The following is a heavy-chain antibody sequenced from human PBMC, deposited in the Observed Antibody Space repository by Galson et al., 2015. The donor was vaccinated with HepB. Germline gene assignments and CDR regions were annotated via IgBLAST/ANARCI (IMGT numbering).Heavy chain of an antibody. Sequence: SLRLSCAASGFTFSSYSMNWVRQAPGKGLEWVSYISSSSSTKYFADSLKGRFTISRDNAKNSLYLQMNSLRAEDTAVYYCARVFGDYGDHDYFEDWGQGTLVTVSS. CDR1: GFTFSSYS. D-gene: IGHD4-17*01. CDR3: ARVFGDYGDHDYFED. J-gene: IGHJ4*02. CDR2: ISSSSSTK. V-gene: IGHV3-48*04.